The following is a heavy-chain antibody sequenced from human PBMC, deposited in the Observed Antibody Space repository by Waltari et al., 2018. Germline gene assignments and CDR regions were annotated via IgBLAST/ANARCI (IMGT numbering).Heavy chain of an antibody. CDR2: IYYSGST. CDR1: GGSISSSSYY. Sequence: QLQLQESGPGLVKPSETLSLTCTVSGGSISSSSYYWGWIRQPPGKGLEWIGSIYYSGSTYYNPSLKSRVTISVDTSKNQFSLKLSSVTAADTAVYYCARTIPLIVVVPAAMGAFDYWGQGTLVTVSS. V-gene: IGHV4-39*01. D-gene: IGHD2-2*01. CDR3: ARTIPLIVVVPAAMGAFDY. J-gene: IGHJ4*02.